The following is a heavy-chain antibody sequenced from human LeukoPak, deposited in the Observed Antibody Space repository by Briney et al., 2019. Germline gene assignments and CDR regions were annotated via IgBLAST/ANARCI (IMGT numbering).Heavy chain of an antibody. CDR1: GYSISSGYY. D-gene: IGHD2-2*01. J-gene: IGHJ5*02. Sequence: SETLSLTCAVSGYSISSGYYWGWIRQPPGKGLEWIGSIYHSGSTYYNPSLKSRVTISVDTSKNQFSLKLSSVTAADTAVYYCARAPSYCSSTSCLNWFDPWGQGTLVTVSS. V-gene: IGHV4-38-2*01. CDR2: IYHSGST. CDR3: ARAPSYCSSTSCLNWFDP.